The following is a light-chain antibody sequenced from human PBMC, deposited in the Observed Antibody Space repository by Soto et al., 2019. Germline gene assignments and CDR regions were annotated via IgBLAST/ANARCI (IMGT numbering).Light chain of an antibody. CDR1: SSDVGGYNY. CDR2: DVS. Sequence: QSALTQPASVSGSPGQSITISCTGTSSDVGGYNYVSWYQQHPGKAPKLMIYDVSNRPSGVSNRFSGSKSGNTAPLTISSLQAEDDADYYCSSYTSSRTRVFGTGTKLTVL. CDR3: SSYTSSRTRV. V-gene: IGLV2-14*01. J-gene: IGLJ1*01.